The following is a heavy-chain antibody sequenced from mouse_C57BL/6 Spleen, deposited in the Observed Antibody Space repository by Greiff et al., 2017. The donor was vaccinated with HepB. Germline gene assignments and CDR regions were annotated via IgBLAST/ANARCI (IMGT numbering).Heavy chain of an antibody. J-gene: IGHJ4*01. CDR3: TPLMDY. CDR2: IRLKSDNYAT. CDR1: GFTFSNYW. V-gene: IGHV6-3*01. D-gene: IGHD6-1*01. Sequence: EVQGVESGGGLVQPGGSMKLSCVASGFTFSNYWMNWVRQSPEKGLEWVAQIRLKSDNYATHYAESVKGRFTISRDDSKSSVYLQMNNLRAEDTGIYYCTPLMDYWGQGTSVTVSS.